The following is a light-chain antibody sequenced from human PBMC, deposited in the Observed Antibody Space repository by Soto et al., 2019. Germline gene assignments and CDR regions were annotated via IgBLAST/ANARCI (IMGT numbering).Light chain of an antibody. CDR2: DAS. CDR3: QLYNNRPPWT. Sequence: ILMTQSPATLSVSPGERATLSCRASQSVSNNLAWYQQKPGQAPRLLIYDASTRATGIPARFSGSGSGTEFTLTISGLQSEDFAVYYCQLYNNRPPWTFGQGTKVEIK. J-gene: IGKJ1*01. CDR1: QSVSNN. V-gene: IGKV3-15*01.